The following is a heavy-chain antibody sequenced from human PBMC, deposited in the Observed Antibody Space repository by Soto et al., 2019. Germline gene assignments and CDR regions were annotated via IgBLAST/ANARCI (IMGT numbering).Heavy chain of an antibody. CDR1: GLTFSTSA. J-gene: IGHJ6*02. V-gene: IGHV3-23*01. Sequence: SCAASGLTFSTSAMSWFRQAPGKGLEWVSLISASGRSTDYADSVKGRFTISRDNSKSTVYLQMNSLRADDTAVYYCAKDPPSEKLQPDYGMDVWGQRTTVTVSS. D-gene: IGHD2-15*01. CDR2: ISASGRST. CDR3: AKDPPSEKLQPDYGMDV.